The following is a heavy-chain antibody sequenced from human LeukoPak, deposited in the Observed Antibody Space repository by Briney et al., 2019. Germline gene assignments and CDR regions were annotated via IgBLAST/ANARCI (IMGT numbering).Heavy chain of an antibody. CDR3: ARGSFGFLGWFGELWV. V-gene: IGHV3-48*03. CDR2: IGSSGSSI. CDR1: GFTFSSYE. J-gene: IGHJ4*02. D-gene: IGHD3-10*01. Sequence: PPGGSLRLSCAASGFTFSSYEMNWVRQAPGKGLEWVSYIGSSGSSIYYADSVKGRFTISRDNAKNSLYLQMNSLGAEDTAVYYCARGSFGFLGWFGELWVWGQGTLVTVSS.